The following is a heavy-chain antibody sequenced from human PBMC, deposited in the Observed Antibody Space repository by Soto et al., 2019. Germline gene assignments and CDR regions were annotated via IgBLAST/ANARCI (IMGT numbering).Heavy chain of an antibody. Sequence: GGSLRLSCAASGITFSRYGVHWVRQAPGKGLEWVAVISYDGSNKDYADSVKGRFTISRDSSKNTLYLQMNSLRAEDTAVYYCAKERTSWFSGGARYYHGMDVWGQGATVTVSS. CDR1: GITFSRYG. CDR2: ISYDGSNK. J-gene: IGHJ6*02. CDR3: AKERTSWFSGGARYYHGMDV. D-gene: IGHD2-2*01. V-gene: IGHV3-30*18.